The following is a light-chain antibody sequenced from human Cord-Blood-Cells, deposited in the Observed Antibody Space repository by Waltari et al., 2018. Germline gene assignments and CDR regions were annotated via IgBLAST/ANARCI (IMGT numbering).Light chain of an antibody. CDR3: CSYAGSSTLV. CDR1: SSDVGSYNL. J-gene: IGLJ3*02. Sequence: QSALTQPASVSGSPGQSITISCTGTSSDVGSYNLVSWYQQHPGKAPKLMIYEGSKRPPGVPNRFSGSKSGNTASLTISGRQAEDEADYYCCSYAGSSTLVFGGGTKLTVL. CDR2: EGS. V-gene: IGLV2-23*01.